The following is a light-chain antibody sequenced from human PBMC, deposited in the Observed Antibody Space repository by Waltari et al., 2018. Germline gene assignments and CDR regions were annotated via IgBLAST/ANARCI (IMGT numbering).Light chain of an antibody. CDR1: QGIRNY. CDR2: DVR. J-gene: IGKJ4*01. Sequence: AVQMTQSPSSLSASVGDTVTITCRASQGIRNYLGWYQQKAGKAPKLLIYDVRILQTGVPSRFSGSGSGTDFTLTISSLQPEDFATYYCLQDYNFPLVFGGGTKVELK. V-gene: IGKV1-6*01. CDR3: LQDYNFPLV.